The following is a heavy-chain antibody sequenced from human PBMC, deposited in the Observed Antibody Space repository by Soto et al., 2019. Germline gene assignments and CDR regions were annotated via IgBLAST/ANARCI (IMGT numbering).Heavy chain of an antibody. D-gene: IGHD1-7*01. CDR1: GLTFSNYA. J-gene: IGHJ4*02. Sequence: QAGGSLRLSCATSGLTFSNYAMSWVRQAPGGGLEWVSSMSGSSSTTYYADSVRGRFTISRDRSKNTLYLQMSSLRAEDTALYYCAKNQERELPRVIDFWGQGTLVTVSS. CDR2: MSGSSSTT. V-gene: IGHV3-23*01. CDR3: AKNQERELPRVIDF.